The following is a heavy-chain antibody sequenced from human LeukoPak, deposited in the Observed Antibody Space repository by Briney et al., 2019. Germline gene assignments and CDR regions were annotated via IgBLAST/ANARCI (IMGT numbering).Heavy chain of an antibody. CDR1: GFTFRSYW. V-gene: IGHV3-7*01. Sequence: GGSLRLSCAASGFTFRSYWMSWVRQAPGKGLEWVANIKLDGGEKYYVDSVKGRFTISRDNANNSLFLQMNSLRAEDTAVYYCVKSGTTFGYWGQGTLVTVSS. CDR2: IKLDGGEK. D-gene: IGHD1-14*01. CDR3: VKSGTTFGY. J-gene: IGHJ4*02.